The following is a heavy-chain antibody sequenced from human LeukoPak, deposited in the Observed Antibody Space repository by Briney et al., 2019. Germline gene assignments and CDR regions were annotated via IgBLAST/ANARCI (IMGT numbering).Heavy chain of an antibody. CDR2: IRERGGSQ. Sequence: GGSLRLSCAASGFTFSNYAMLWVRQAPGKGLEWVSSIRERGGSQYYAGSVKGRFTISRDNSKNTLSLQMDSLRSEDTAVYYCAKDSGVVVTAIPYYWGQGALVTVS. J-gene: IGHJ4*02. D-gene: IGHD2-21*02. CDR3: AKDSGVVVTAIPYY. CDR1: GFTFSNYA. V-gene: IGHV3-23*01.